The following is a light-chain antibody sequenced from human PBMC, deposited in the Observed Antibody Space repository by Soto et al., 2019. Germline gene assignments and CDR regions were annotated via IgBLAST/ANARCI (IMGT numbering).Light chain of an antibody. CDR1: QSISNW. V-gene: IGKV1-5*03. J-gene: IGKJ1*01. CDR2: KAS. Sequence: DIQMTQSPSTLSASVGDRVTITCRASQSISNWLAWYQQKPGIAPNLLIYKASTLQSGVPSRFSGSGSGTEFTLTISSLQPDDSATYYCQQYSDNWTFGQGTKVEIK. CDR3: QQYSDNWT.